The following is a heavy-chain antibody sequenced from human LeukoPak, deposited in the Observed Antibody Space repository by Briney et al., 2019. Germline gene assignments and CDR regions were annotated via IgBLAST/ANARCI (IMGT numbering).Heavy chain of an antibody. CDR2: IYSGGST. J-gene: IGHJ1*01. V-gene: IGHV3-53*01. D-gene: IGHD6-6*01. Sequence: GGSLRLSCAASGFTVSSNYMSWVRQAPGKGLEWVSVIYSGGSTYYADSVKGRFTISRDNGKNSLYLQMNSLRAEDTAVYYCARDLTTSSTAYFHHWGQGTLVTVSS. CDR3: ARDLTTSSTAYFHH. CDR1: GFTVSSNY.